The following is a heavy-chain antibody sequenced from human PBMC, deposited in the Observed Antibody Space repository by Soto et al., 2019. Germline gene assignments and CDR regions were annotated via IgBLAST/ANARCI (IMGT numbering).Heavy chain of an antibody. Sequence: PSETLSLTCTVSGDSICSYYWSWIRQPPGKGLEWIGYIYYSGSTNYNPSLKSRVTISVDTSKNQFSLKLSSVTAADTAVYYCALVEIPTTSNYYYYMDVWGKGTTVTVSS. CDR3: ALVEIPTTSNYYYYMDV. J-gene: IGHJ6*03. V-gene: IGHV4-59*01. CDR2: IYYSGST. CDR1: GDSICSYY. D-gene: IGHD1-26*01.